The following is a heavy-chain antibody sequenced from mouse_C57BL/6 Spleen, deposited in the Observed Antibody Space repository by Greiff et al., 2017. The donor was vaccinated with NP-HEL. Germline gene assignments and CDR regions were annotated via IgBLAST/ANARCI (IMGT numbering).Heavy chain of an antibody. J-gene: IGHJ3*01. CDR2: IRSKSNNYAT. CDR3: VREGGYDAWFAY. V-gene: IGHV10-1*01. CDR1: GFSFNTYA. D-gene: IGHD2-3*01. Sequence: EVQGVESGGGLVQPKGSLKLSCAASGFSFNTYAMNWVRQAPGKGLEWVARIRSKSNNYATYYADSVKDRFTISRDDSESMLYLQMNNVKTEDTAMYYCVREGGYDAWFAYWGQGTLGTVSA.